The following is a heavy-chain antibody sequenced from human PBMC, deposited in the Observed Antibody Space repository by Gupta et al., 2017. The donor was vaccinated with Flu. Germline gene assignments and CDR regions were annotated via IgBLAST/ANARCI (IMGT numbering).Heavy chain of an antibody. J-gene: IGHJ6*02. Sequence: EVQLVESGGGLVQPGGSLRLSCAASGLTFGDYAMSWVRHTPGKGLEWVSTISGGGRYTYYADSVKGRFTISRDNSENTVWLQMNSLRAEDTALYYCAKVYSGSQNWNGFSYYYGMDVWGQGTTVTVSS. V-gene: IGHV3-23*04. CDR3: AKVYSGSQNWNGFSYYYGMDV. D-gene: IGHD1-26*01. CDR1: GLTFGDYA. CDR2: ISGGGRYT.